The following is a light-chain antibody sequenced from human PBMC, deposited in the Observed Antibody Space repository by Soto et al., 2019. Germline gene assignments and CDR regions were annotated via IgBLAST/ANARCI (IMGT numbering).Light chain of an antibody. J-gene: IGLJ2*01. V-gene: IGLV2-14*01. CDR2: EVT. CDR1: SSDVGGHNY. Sequence: QSALTQPASVSGSPGQPITISCTGTSSDVGGHNYVSWYQQPPGTAPKLMIYEVTNRPSGVSNRFSGSKSGNTASLTISGLQAEDEADYYCSSYTSSTTLEVVFGGGTQLNVL. CDR3: SSYTSSTTLEVV.